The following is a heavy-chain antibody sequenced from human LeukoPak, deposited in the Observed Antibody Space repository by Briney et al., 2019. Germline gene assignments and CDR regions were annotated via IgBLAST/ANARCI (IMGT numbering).Heavy chain of an antibody. CDR2: ISSSGTTI. D-gene: IGHD3-3*01. V-gene: IGHV3-11*04. J-gene: IGHJ3*01. CDR1: GLTFTEYH. CDR3: ASRFLEWYPFDL. Sequence: GGSLRLSCAASGLTFTEYHMSWIRQAPGKGLEWVSYISSSGTTIYYADSVKGRFTISRDNAKNSLYLQMNSLRVDDTAVYYCASRFLEWYPFDLWGQGTMVTVPS.